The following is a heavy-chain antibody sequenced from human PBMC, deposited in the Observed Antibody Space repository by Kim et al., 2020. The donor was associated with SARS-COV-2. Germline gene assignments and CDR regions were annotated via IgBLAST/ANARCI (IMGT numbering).Heavy chain of an antibody. J-gene: IGHJ4*02. V-gene: IGHV3-74*01. CDR2: NDGGTP. Sequence: NDGGTPLYADSVKGRFTISRDNSKNTLFLQMTSLRADDTGVYYCARGPFWGQGTLVTVSS. CDR3: ARGPF.